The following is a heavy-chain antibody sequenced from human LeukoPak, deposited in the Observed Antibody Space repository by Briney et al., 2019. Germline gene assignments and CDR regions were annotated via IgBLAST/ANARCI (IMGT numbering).Heavy chain of an antibody. CDR1: GYTFTVYF. J-gene: IGHJ4*02. V-gene: IGHV1-2*02. CDR3: ARELNYDSSGYYFDY. Sequence: ASVKVSCKASGYTFTVYFMHWVRQAPGQGLEWMGWINPNSGGTNYAQKFQGRVTMTRDASISTAYMELSRLRSDDTAVYYCARELNYDSSGYYFDYWGQGTLVTVSS. CDR2: INPNSGGT. D-gene: IGHD3-22*01.